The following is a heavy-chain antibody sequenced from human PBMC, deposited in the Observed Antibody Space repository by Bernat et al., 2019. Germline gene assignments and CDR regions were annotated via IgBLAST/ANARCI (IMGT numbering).Heavy chain of an antibody. CDR1: GGSISSSSYY. V-gene: IGHV4-39*01. D-gene: IGHD6-19*01. CDR2: IYYSGST. Sequence: QLQLQESGPGLVKPSETQSLTCTVSGGSISSSSYYWGWIRQPPGKGLEWIGSIYYSGSTYYKPSLKSRVTISVDTSKNQFSLKLSSVTAADTAVYYCARHLAVAGTTGTFDYWGQGTLVTVSS. J-gene: IGHJ4*02. CDR3: ARHLAVAGTTGTFDY.